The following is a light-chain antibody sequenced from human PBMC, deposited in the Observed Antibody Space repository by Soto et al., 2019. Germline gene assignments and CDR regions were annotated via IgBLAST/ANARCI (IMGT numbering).Light chain of an antibody. Sequence: QSVLTQPASVSGSPGQSITISCTGTSSDVGSYHLVSWYQQHPGKAPKLMIYEVSKRPSGVSNRFSGSKSGNTASLTISGRQAEDEADYYCCSYAGSSTNVVFGGGTKVTV. CDR2: EVS. V-gene: IGLV2-23*02. J-gene: IGLJ2*01. CDR3: CSYAGSSTNVV. CDR1: SSDVGSYHL.